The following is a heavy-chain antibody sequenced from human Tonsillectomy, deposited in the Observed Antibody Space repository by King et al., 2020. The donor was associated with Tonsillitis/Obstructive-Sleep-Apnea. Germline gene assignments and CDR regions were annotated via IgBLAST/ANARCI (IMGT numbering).Heavy chain of an antibody. V-gene: IGHV5-51*01. Sequence: VQLVQSGAEVKKPGESLKISCKGSGYMFTSYWIGWVRQMPGKGLEWMGIIYPGDSDTRYSPSFRGQVTISADKSISTAYLQWSSLKASDTAIYYCARLLGLTTVTTWAFDYWGQGTLVTVSS. J-gene: IGHJ4*02. CDR3: ARLLGLTTVTTWAFDY. CDR2: IYPGDSDT. D-gene: IGHD4-11*01. CDR1: GYMFTSYW.